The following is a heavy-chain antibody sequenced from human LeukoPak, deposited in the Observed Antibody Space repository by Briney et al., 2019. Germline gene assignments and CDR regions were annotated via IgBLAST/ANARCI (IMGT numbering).Heavy chain of an antibody. V-gene: IGHV1-18*01. J-gene: IGHJ4*02. CDR2: ISAYNGNT. CDR1: GYTFTSYG. D-gene: IGHD2-15*01. CDR3: AREEDGVVFDY. Sequence: ASVKVSCKASGYTFTSYGISWVRQAPGQGLEWMGWISAYNGNTDYAQKFQGRVTMTRDTSTSTVYMELSSLRSEDTAVYYCAREEDGVVFDYWGQGTLVTVSS.